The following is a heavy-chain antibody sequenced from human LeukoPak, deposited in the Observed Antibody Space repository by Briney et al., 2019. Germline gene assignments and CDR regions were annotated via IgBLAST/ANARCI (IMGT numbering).Heavy chain of an antibody. J-gene: IGHJ4*02. Sequence: SETLSLTCTVSGGSISSYYWSWIRQPPGKGLEWIGYIYYSGSTNYNPSLKSRVTISVDTSKNQFSLKLSSVTAADTAVYYCARVVGYYYDSSGYFDYWGQGTLVTVSS. CDR1: GGSISSYY. CDR2: IYYSGST. V-gene: IGHV4-59*01. CDR3: ARVVGYYYDSSGYFDY. D-gene: IGHD3-22*01.